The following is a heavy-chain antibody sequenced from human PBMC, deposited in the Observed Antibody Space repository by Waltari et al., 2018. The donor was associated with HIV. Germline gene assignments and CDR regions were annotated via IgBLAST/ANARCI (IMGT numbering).Heavy chain of an antibody. J-gene: IGHJ6*02. CDR1: GLRFSGHG. V-gene: IGHV3-74*01. CDR3: ARDDYDFWSGPRRDKNYGMDV. D-gene: IGHD3-3*01. CDR2: INSDGGDA. Sequence: LVQSGGGLVQPGGSLRLACAASGLRFSGHGMPWFRQSAWKGLEWVSRINSDGGDATYADSVKGRFTVSRDNAKNTLFLEMSSLRVEDTAVYYCARDDYDFWSGPRRDKNYGMDVWGQGTAVTVSS.